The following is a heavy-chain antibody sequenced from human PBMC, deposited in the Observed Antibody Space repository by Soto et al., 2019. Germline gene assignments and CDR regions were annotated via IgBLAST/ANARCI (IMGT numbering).Heavy chain of an antibody. Sequence: VKVSCKVSGYTLTELSMHWVRQAPGKGLGWMGGFDPEDGETIYAQKFQGRVTMTEDTSTDAAYMELSSLRSEDTAVYYCATRFLEFGLRSIAAAASLDYWGQGTLVTVSS. V-gene: IGHV1-24*01. J-gene: IGHJ4*02. D-gene: IGHD6-13*01. CDR3: ATRFLEFGLRSIAAAASLDY. CDR1: GYTLTELS. CDR2: FDPEDGET.